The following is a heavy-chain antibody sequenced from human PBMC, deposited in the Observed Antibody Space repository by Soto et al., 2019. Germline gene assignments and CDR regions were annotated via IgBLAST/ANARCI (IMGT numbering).Heavy chain of an antibody. Sequence: ASVKVSCKASGYTFTSYDINWVRQATGQGLEWMGWMNPNSGNTGYAQKFQGRVTMTRNTSISTAYMELSSLRSEDTAVYYCARSIAARRGGYYYYYGMAVWGQGTTVTVSS. J-gene: IGHJ6*02. CDR2: MNPNSGNT. CDR3: ARSIAARRGGYYYYYGMAV. D-gene: IGHD6-6*01. CDR1: GYTFTSYD. V-gene: IGHV1-8*01.